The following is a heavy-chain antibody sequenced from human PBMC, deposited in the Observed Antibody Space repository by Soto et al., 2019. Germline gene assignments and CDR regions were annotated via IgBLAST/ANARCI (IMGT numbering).Heavy chain of an antibody. CDR2: ISYDGSNK. J-gene: IGHJ4*02. CDR1: GLTFSSYG. Sequence: PGGSLRLSCAASGLTFSSYGMHWVRQAPGKGLEWVAVISYDGSNKYYADSVKGRFTISRDNSKNTLYLQMNSLRAEDTAVYYCAKGPKDYWGQGTLVTVSS. CDR3: AKGPKDY. V-gene: IGHV3-30*18.